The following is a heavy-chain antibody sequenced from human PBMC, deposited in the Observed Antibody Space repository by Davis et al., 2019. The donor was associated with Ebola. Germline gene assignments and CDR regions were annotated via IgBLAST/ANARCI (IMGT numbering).Heavy chain of an antibody. Sequence: AASVKVSCKVSGGPYRSYAISWVRQAPGQGLEWMGGIIPLFDSVKYAQKFHGRMTLTADESTSTAYMELSSLRSEDTAVYYCARARVAVAGRGAFDIWGQGTMVTVSS. CDR1: GGPYRSYA. V-gene: IGHV1-69*13. J-gene: IGHJ3*02. CDR3: ARARVAVAGRGAFDI. CDR2: IIPLFDSV. D-gene: IGHD6-19*01.